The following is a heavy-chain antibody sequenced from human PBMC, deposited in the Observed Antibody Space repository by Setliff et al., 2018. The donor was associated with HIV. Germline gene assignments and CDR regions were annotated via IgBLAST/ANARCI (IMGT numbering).Heavy chain of an antibody. D-gene: IGHD2-2*01. Sequence: PSETVSLTCTVSGGSMSTYYWSWIRQPPGKGLEWIGYIYTSGSTNYNPSLRSRVTISVDTSKTQFSLRLSSVTAADTAVYYCARGLSSQTYWGTRPLGLDYWGQGSPVTVSS. CDR2: IYTSGST. CDR1: GGSMSTYY. CDR3: ARGLSSQTYWGTRPLGLDY. J-gene: IGHJ4*01. V-gene: IGHV4-4*08.